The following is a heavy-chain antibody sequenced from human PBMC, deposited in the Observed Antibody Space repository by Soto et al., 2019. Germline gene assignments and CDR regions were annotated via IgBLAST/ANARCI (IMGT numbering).Heavy chain of an antibody. V-gene: IGHV1-46*01. CDR1: GYTFTSYY. Sequence: GASVKVSCTASGYTFTSYYMHWVRQAPGQGLEWMGIINPSGGSTSYAQKFQGRVTMTTDTSTSTAYMELRSLRSDDTAVYYCARPDYYDSSGYYFGAFDIWGQGTMVTVSS. J-gene: IGHJ3*02. D-gene: IGHD3-22*01. CDR2: INPSGGST. CDR3: ARPDYYDSSGYYFGAFDI.